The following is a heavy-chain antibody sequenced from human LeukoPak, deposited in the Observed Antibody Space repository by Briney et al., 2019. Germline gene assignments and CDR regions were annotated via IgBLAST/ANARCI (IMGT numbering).Heavy chain of an antibody. V-gene: IGHV1-69*05. CDR3: ARDRRAKLNWFDP. J-gene: IGHJ5*02. D-gene: IGHD1-7*01. Sequence: AASVKVSCKASGGTFSSYAISWVRQAPGQGRDCMGGIIPIFGTANYAQKFQGRVTITTDESTSTAYMELSSLRSEDTAVYYCARDRRAKLNWFDPWGQGTLVTVSS. CDR1: GGTFSSYA. CDR2: IIPIFGTA.